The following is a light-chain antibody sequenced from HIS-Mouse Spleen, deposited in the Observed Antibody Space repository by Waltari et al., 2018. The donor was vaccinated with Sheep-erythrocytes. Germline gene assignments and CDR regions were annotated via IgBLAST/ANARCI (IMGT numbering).Light chain of an antibody. Sequence: SYELTQPPSVSVSPGQTASITCSGDKWGDKYACWYQRKPGQSPVLVIYQDSKRPSGIPVRCACSISGNTASLTISGTQSMDEADYYCQAWDSSTVVFGGGTKLTVL. CDR3: QAWDSSTVV. CDR1: KWGDKY. CDR2: QDS. J-gene: IGLJ2*01. V-gene: IGLV3-1*01.